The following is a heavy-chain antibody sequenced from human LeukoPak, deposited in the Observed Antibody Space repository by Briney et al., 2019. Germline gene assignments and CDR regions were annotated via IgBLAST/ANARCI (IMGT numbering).Heavy chain of an antibody. CDR2: IYYSGST. V-gene: IGHV4-59*01. CDR1: GGSISSYY. Sequence: SETLSLTCAVSGGSISSYYWSWIRQPPGKGLEWIGYIYYSGSTNYNPSLKSRVTISVDTSKNQFSLKLSSVTAADTAVYYCAGPSGRYYYYYMDVWGKGTTVTVSS. CDR3: AGPSGRYYYYYMDV. J-gene: IGHJ6*03.